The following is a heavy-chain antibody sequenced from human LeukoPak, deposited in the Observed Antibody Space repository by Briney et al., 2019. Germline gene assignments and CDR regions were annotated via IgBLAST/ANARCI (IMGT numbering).Heavy chain of an antibody. CDR2: INPSVGST. D-gene: IGHD4-23*01. V-gene: IGHV1-46*01. J-gene: IGHJ4*02. CDR3: ARDPSPYGGNYYFDY. Sequence: GASVKVSCKASGYTFTSYYMHWVRQAPGQGLEWMGIINPSVGSTSYAQKFQGRVTMTRDTSTSTVYMELSSLRSEDTAVYYCARDPSPYGGNYYFDYWGQGTLVTVSS. CDR1: GYTFTSYY.